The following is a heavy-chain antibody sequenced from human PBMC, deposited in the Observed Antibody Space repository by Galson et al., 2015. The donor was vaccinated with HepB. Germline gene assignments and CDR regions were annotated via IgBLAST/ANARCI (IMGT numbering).Heavy chain of an antibody. D-gene: IGHD3/OR15-3a*01. Sequence: SVKVSCKASGYTFTDYAMHWVRQAPGQRLEWMGRINAANANTKYSHKFQGRLNISGDTSARTAYMELSSLTSEDTAFYYCARDRSQGLDYWGQGTLVTVSS. V-gene: IGHV1-3*01. CDR3: ARDRSQGLDY. CDR1: GYTFTDYA. CDR2: INAANANT. J-gene: IGHJ4*02.